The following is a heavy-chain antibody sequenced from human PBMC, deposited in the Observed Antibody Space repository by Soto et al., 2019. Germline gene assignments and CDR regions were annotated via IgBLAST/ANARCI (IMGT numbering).Heavy chain of an antibody. CDR2: IYPGDSDT. V-gene: IGHV5-51*01. CDR1: GYSFTSYW. D-gene: IGHD3-10*01. CDR3: ARDSGYGSGASVNHYLDY. J-gene: IGHJ4*01. Sequence: GESLKISCKASGYSFTSYWIGWVRQMPGKGLEWMGIIYPGDSDTRYSPSFQGQVTISADKSTSTAYLQWSSLKASDTAMYYCARDSGYGSGASVNHYLDYWGHGTLVTVSS.